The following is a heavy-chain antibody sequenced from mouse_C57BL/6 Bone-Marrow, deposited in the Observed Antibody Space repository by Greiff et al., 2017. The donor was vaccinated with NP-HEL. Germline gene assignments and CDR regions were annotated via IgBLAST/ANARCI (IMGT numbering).Heavy chain of an antibody. D-gene: IGHD2-3*01. J-gene: IGHJ3*01. V-gene: IGHV5-6*01. Sequence: EVKLVESGGDLVKPGGSLKLSCAASGFTFSSYGMSWVRQTPDKRLEWVATISSGGSYTYYPASVKGRFTISRDNAKNTLYLQMSSLKSEDTAMYYCARPDGYSAWFAYWGQGTLVTVSA. CDR3: ARPDGYSAWFAY. CDR1: GFTFSSYG. CDR2: ISSGGSYT.